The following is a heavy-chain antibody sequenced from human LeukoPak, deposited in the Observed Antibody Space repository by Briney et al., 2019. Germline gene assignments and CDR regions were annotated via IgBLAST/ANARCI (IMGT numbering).Heavy chain of an antibody. J-gene: IGHJ6*03. Sequence: ASVKVSCKASGYTLTGYYMHWVRQAPGQGLEWMGWINPNRGGTNYAQKFQGRVTMTRDTSISTAYMELSRLRSDDTAVYYCARGMYYDFWSGYRDYYYYMDVWGKGTTVTVSS. V-gene: IGHV1-2*02. CDR3: ARGMYYDFWSGYRDYYYYMDV. CDR1: GYTLTGYY. CDR2: INPNRGGT. D-gene: IGHD3-3*01.